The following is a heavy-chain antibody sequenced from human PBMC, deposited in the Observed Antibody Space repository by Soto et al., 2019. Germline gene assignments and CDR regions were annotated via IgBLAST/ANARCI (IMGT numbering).Heavy chain of an antibody. J-gene: IGHJ4*02. CDR1: GGSFSGYY. CDR2: INHSGST. D-gene: IGHD3-22*01. V-gene: IGHV4-34*01. CDR3: ARGPNPTYYYDSSGSVDY. Sequence: SETLSLTCAVYGGSFSGYYWSWIRQPPGKGLEWIGEINHSGSTNYNPSLKSRVTISVDTSKNQFSLELSSVTAADTAVYYCARGPNPTYYYDSSGSVDYWGQGTLVTVSS.